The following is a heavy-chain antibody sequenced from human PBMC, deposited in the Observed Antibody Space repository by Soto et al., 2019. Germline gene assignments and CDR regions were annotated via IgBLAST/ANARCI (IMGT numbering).Heavy chain of an antibody. CDR1: VYTFTSYY. D-gene: IGHD3-3*01. CDR2: INPSGGST. Sequence: XSVKVSCKASVYTFTSYYMHWGEQPPEQGFKGMGIINPSGGSTSYAQKFQGRVTMTRDTSTSTVYMELRSLRSEDTAVYYCARDLYDFWSGYSVGGDYYYYGMDVWGQGTTVTDSS. CDR3: ARDLYDFWSGYSVGGDYYYYGMDV. V-gene: IGHV1-46*01. J-gene: IGHJ6*02.